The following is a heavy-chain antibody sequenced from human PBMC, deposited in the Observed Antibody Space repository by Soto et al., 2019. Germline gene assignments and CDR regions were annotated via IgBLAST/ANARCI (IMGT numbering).Heavy chain of an antibody. J-gene: IGHJ3*02. CDR2: ISSNGGST. V-gene: IGHV3-64*01. D-gene: IGHD3-3*01. CDR3: AREGPSYDFWSGYSSHDAFDI. Sequence: GGSLRLSCAASGFTFSSYAMHWVRQAPGKGLEYVSAISSNGGSTYYANSVKGRFTISRDNSKNTLYLQMGGLRAEDMAVYYCAREGPSYDFWSGYSSHDAFDIWGQGTMVTVSS. CDR1: GFTFSSYA.